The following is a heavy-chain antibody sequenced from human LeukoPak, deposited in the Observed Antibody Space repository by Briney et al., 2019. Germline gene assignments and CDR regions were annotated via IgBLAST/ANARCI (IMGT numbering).Heavy chain of an antibody. CDR1: GDSISSYY. J-gene: IGHJ4*01. CDR2: IYYSGST. D-gene: IGHD2-15*01. Sequence: SETLSLTCTVSGDSISSYYWSWIRQPPGKGLEWIGYIYYSGSTNYNPSLKSRVTISVDTSKNQFSLKLSSVTAADTAVYYCASLNPYDCSGGSCYPGGFDYWGQGTLVTVSS. V-gene: IGHV4-59*01. CDR3: ASLNPYDCSGGSCYPGGFDY.